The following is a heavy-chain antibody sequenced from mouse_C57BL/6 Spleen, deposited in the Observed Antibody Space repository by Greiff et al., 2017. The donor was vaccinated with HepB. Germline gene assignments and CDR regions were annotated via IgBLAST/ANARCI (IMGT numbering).Heavy chain of an antibody. CDR2: IHPNSGST. D-gene: IGHD1-1*01. Sequence: QVQLKQPGAELVKPGASVKLSCKASGYTFTSYWMHWVKQRPGQGLEWIGMIHPNSGSTNYNEKFKSKATLTVDKSSSTAYMQLSSLTSEDSAVYYCARLYYYGSSYEDDYWGQGTTLTVSS. CDR1: GYTFTSYW. V-gene: IGHV1-64*01. J-gene: IGHJ2*01. CDR3: ARLYYYGSSYEDDY.